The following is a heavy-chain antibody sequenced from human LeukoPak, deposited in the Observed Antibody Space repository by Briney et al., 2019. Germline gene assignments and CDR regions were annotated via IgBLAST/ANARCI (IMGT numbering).Heavy chain of an antibody. D-gene: IGHD5-18*01. CDR1: GGSLSSFY. J-gene: IGHJ5*02. V-gene: IGHV4-59*08. CDR3: ARGSRDTAMADNWFDP. Sequence: PSETLSLTCTVSGGSLSSFYWSWIRQAPGKGLEWIAYVYYSGSTNYNPSLRSRVTISIDTSKNQFSLKLSSVTAADTAVYYCARGSRDTAMADNWFDPWGQGTLVTVSS. CDR2: VYYSGST.